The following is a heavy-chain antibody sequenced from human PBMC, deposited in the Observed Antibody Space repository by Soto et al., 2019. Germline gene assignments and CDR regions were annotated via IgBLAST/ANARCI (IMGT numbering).Heavy chain of an antibody. CDR3: AREGYCSGGSCPFDY. Sequence: PSETLSLTCTVSGDSVNTGSYYWSWIRQPPGKGLEWIGYAYYSGSTNYNPSLKSRVTISVDTSKNHFSLKLTSVTAADTAVYYCAREGYCSGGSCPFDYWGQGTLVTVSS. CDR2: AYYSGST. D-gene: IGHD2-15*01. J-gene: IGHJ4*02. V-gene: IGHV4-61*01. CDR1: GDSVNTGSYY.